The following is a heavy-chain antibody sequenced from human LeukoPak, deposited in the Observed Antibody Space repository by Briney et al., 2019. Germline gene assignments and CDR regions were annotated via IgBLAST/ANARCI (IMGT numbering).Heavy chain of an antibody. V-gene: IGHV4-30-2*01. Sequence: SQTLSLTCTVSGGSISSGGYYWSWIRQPPGKGLEWIGYIYHSGSTYYNPSLKSRVTISVDRSKNQFSLKLSSVTAADTAVYYCARGAGNSLLGYWGQGTLVTVSS. D-gene: IGHD5-18*01. J-gene: IGHJ4*02. CDR1: GGSISSGGYY. CDR2: IYHSGST. CDR3: ARGAGNSLLGY.